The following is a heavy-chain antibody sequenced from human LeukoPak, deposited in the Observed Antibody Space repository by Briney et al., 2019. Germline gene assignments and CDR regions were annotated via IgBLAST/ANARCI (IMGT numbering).Heavy chain of an antibody. V-gene: IGHV3-30*19. CDR3: VRSQLQYCTTTSCYVFDS. J-gene: IGHJ4*02. Sequence: GGSVRLSCVTSGFIFSSYGFHWVRQAPGKELEWVAVISFDGSEKYYADSAKGRFSISTDYSRNTLYLEMNSLRADDTAVYYCVRSQLQYCTTTSCYVFDSWGQGTLVTVSS. CDR1: GFIFSSYG. D-gene: IGHD2-2*01. CDR2: ISFDGSEK.